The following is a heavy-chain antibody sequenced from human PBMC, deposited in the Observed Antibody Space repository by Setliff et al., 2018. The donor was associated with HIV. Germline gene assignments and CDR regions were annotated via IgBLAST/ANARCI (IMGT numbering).Heavy chain of an antibody. D-gene: IGHD3-10*01. CDR1: GYTFTDYF. Sequence: ASVKVSCKASGYTFTDYFLHWVRQAPGQGLEWMGWIDPNNGDTIYAQKFQGRVTVTRDTSINAAYMVLSSLKSDDTAMYFCARVRRGKAIITTGGMDVWGQGTTVTVSS. J-gene: IGHJ6*02. V-gene: IGHV1-2*02. CDR3: ARVRRGKAIITTGGMDV. CDR2: IDPNNGDT.